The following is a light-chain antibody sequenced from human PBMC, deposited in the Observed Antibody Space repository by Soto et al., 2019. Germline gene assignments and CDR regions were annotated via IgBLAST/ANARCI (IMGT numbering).Light chain of an antibody. CDR3: QQYNSYWT. CDR1: QSVSSS. J-gene: IGKJ1*01. V-gene: IGKV1-5*01. Sequence: TQSPGTLSLSPGERATLSCRASQSVSSSYFAWYQQKPGKAPKLLIYDASSLEGGVPSRFSGSGSGTEFTLTISSLQPDDFATYYCQQYNSYWTFGQGTKVEIK. CDR2: DAS.